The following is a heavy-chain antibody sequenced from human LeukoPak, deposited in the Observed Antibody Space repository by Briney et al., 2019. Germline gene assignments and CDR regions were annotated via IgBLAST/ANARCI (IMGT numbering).Heavy chain of an antibody. Sequence: KPSETLSLTCTVSSGSTTGYYWSWIRQPPGKGLEWIGYIFHSGITNYNPSLKSRVTMSVDTSKNQFSLNLTSVTAADTAIYYCANSIIAAEATRFFDYWGQGALVTVSS. CDR3: ANSIIAAEATRFFDY. CDR2: IFHSGIT. J-gene: IGHJ4*02. CDR1: SGSTTGYY. D-gene: IGHD6-13*01. V-gene: IGHV4-59*12.